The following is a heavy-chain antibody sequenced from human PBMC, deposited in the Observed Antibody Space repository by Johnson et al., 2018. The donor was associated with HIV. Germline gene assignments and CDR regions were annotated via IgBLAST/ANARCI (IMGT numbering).Heavy chain of an antibody. J-gene: IGHJ3*02. D-gene: IGHD3-16*01. Sequence: EVQLVESGGGVVQPGRSLRIYCAVSEFTFRNYAMHWVRLAPGKGLQWVANIKQDGSEKYYVDSVKGRFTISRDNAKKSLYLQMNSLRAEDTAVYYCASRLLWELRGTAFDIWGQGTMVTVSS. V-gene: IGHV3-7*01. CDR2: IKQDGSEK. CDR3: ASRLLWELRGTAFDI. CDR1: EFTFRNYA.